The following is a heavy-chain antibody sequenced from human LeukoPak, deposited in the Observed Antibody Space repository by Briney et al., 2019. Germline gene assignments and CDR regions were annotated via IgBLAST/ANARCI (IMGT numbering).Heavy chain of an antibody. Sequence: GGSLRLSCAASGFTFSSYAMHWVRQAPGKGLEWVAVISYDGSNKYYADSVKGRFTISRDNSKNTLYLQMNSLRAEDTAVYYCVRNMVRGVVYFDSWGQGALVTVSS. J-gene: IGHJ4*02. CDR3: VRNMVRGVVYFDS. CDR2: ISYDGSNK. CDR1: GFTFSSYA. D-gene: IGHD3-10*01. V-gene: IGHV3-30*04.